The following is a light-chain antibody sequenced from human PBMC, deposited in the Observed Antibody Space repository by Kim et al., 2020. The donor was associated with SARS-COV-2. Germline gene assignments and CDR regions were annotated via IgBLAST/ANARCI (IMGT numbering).Light chain of an antibody. CDR3: SSYTGSNSLL. CDR1: SSDIDDYNY. Sequence: GQSVTISCTGTSSDIDDYNYASWDEQHPGKAPKLIIYDVSERHSGVPDRFAGSKSGYTASLTVSGIQGEDEADYYGSSYTGSNSLLFGGGTQLTVL. V-gene: IGLV2-8*01. CDR2: DVS. J-gene: IGLJ2*01.